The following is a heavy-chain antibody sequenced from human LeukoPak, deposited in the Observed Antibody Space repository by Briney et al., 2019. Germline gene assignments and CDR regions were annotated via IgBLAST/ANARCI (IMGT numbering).Heavy chain of an antibody. J-gene: IGHJ4*02. CDR3: AKAGLLYNWNYLFFDY. CDR2: ISGSGDST. Sequence: SGGSLRLSCAASGFTFSSYAMSWVRQAPGKGLEWVSAISGSGDSTYYADSVKGRFTISRDNSKNTLYLQMNSLRAEDTAVYYCAKAGLLYNWNYLFFDYWGQGTLVTVSS. D-gene: IGHD1-7*01. V-gene: IGHV3-23*01. CDR1: GFTFSSYA.